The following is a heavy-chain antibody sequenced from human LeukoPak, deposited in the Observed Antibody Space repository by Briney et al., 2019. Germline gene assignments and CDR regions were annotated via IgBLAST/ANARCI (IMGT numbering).Heavy chain of an antibody. CDR2: IYHSGST. CDR1: GGSISSSNW. CDR3: ARAIYYYDSSGPIDAFDI. V-gene: IGHV4-4*02. Sequence: SETLSLTCAVSGGSISSSNWWSWVRQPPGKGLEWIGEIYHSGSTNYNPSLKSRVTISVDKSKNQFSLKLSSVTAADTAVYYCARAIYYYDSSGPIDAFDIWGQGTMVTVSS. D-gene: IGHD3-22*01. J-gene: IGHJ3*02.